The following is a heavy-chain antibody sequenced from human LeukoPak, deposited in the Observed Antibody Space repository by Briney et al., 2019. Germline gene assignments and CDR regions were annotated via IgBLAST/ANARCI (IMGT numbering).Heavy chain of an antibody. CDR1: GGSISSHY. D-gene: IGHD3-22*01. CDR3: ARSSSGYYGRLGY. Sequence: SETLSLTCTVSGGSISSHYWGWIRQPPGKGLEWIGYISYSGNTNYNPSLTSRVTISVDTSKNQFSLKLSSVTAADTAVYYCARSSSGYYGRLGYWGQGTLVAVSS. J-gene: IGHJ4*02. V-gene: IGHV4-59*11. CDR2: ISYSGNT.